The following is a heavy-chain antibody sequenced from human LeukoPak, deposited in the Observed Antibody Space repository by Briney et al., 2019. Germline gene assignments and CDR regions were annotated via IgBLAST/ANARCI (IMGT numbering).Heavy chain of an antibody. J-gene: IGHJ4*02. V-gene: IGHV3-23*01. Sequence: PGGSLRLSCAASGFTFSSYAMSWVRQAPGKGLEWVSAISGSGGSTYYADSVKGRFTISRDNSKNTLYLQMNSLRAEDTAVYYCAKDTPIQGGYSGYDLGGNYFDYWGQGTLVTVSS. CDR2: ISGSGGST. CDR1: GFTFSSYA. CDR3: AKDTPIQGGYSGYDLGGNYFDY. D-gene: IGHD5-12*01.